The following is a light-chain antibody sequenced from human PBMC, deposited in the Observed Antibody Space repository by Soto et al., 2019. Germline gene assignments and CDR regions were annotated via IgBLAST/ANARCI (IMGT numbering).Light chain of an antibody. V-gene: IGLV1-40*01. J-gene: IGLJ3*02. CDR2: VNT. CDR3: QSYDSGLRHWV. Sequence: QSVLTQPPSVSGAPGESVTISCAGSSSNIGAGSSVHWYQQFPGAAPKLLINVNTNRPSGVPDRFSGSTSGTSASLAITGLLPEDEADYYCQSYDSGLRHWVFGGGTQLTVL. CDR1: SSNIGAGSS.